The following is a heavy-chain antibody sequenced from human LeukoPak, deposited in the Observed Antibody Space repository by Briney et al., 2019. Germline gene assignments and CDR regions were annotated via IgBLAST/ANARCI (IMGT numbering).Heavy chain of an antibody. D-gene: IGHD6-6*01. Sequence: GGSLRLSCAASGFTVSSNYMSWVRQAPGKGLVWVSVIYSGGSTYYADSVKGRFTISRDNSKNTLYLQMNSLRAEDTAVYYCARASSQRQAFDIWGQGTMVTVSS. CDR1: GFTVSSNY. J-gene: IGHJ3*02. V-gene: IGHV3-66*01. CDR3: ARASSQRQAFDI. CDR2: IYSGGST.